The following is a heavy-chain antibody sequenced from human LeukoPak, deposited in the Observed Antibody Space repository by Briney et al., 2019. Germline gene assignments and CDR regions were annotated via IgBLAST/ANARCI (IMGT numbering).Heavy chain of an antibody. J-gene: IGHJ6*02. CDR1: GYTFTGYY. Sequence: ASVKVSCKASGYTFTGYYLHWVRQAPGQGLEWMGRINPYSGGTNYAQEFQGRVTMTRDTSINTVYMELSRLRSDDTAVYYCARVIVPGYYDSGGYYLDYYYGMDVWGQGTTVTVSS. D-gene: IGHD3-22*01. CDR3: ARVIVPGYYDSGGYYLDYYYGMDV. V-gene: IGHV1-2*06. CDR2: INPYSGGT.